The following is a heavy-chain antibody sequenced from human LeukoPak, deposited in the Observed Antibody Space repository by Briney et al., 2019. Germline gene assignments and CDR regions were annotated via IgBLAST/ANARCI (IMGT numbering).Heavy chain of an antibody. CDR1: GFTFSSYG. D-gene: IGHD3-10*01. V-gene: IGHV3-23*01. CDR3: AKDFYRFGEFYGFDP. Sequence: GGTLRLSCAASGFTFSSYGMSWVRQAPGKGLEWVSAISGSGGSTYYADSVKGRCTISRDNSKKTVYLQMNSLRTEDTAVYYCAKDFYRFGEFYGFDPWGQGTLVTVSS. J-gene: IGHJ5*02. CDR2: ISGSGGST.